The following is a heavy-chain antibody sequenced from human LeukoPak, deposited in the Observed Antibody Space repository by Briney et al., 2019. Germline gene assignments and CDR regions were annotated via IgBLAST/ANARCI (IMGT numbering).Heavy chain of an antibody. V-gene: IGHV4-59*01. CDR1: GGSISSYY. J-gene: IGHJ4*02. CDR3: ARVTKVDTAIDY. Sequence: SETLSLTCTVSGGSISSYYWSWIRQPPGKGLEWIGYIYYSGSTNYNPSLKSRVTISVDTSKNQFSLKLSSVTAADTAVYYCARVTKVDTAIDYWGQGTLVTVSS. D-gene: IGHD5-18*01. CDR2: IYYSGST.